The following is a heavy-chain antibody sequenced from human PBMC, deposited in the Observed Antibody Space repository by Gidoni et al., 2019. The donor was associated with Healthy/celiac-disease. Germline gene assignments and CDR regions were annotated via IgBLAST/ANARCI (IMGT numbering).Heavy chain of an antibody. Sequence: QVQLQESGPGLVKPSEPLSLTCTVSGGSISSYYWSWIRQPPGKGLEWIGYIYYSGSTNYNPSLKSRVTISVDTSKNQFSLKLSSVTAADTAVYYCARRATMVRGVTFYWYFDLWGRGTLVTVSS. CDR1: GGSISSYY. J-gene: IGHJ2*01. CDR2: IYYSGST. CDR3: ARRATMVRGVTFYWYFDL. V-gene: IGHV4-59*08. D-gene: IGHD3-10*01.